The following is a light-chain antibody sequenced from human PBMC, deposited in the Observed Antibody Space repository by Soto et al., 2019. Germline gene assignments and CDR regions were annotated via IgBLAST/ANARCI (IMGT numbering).Light chain of an antibody. CDR2: RVS. CDR1: QSLSSH. J-gene: IGKJ5*01. CDR3: QQANSFPLT. Sequence: DIQMTQSPSSVSASIGDRVTITCRASQSLSSHLAWYQQKAGKAPKLLIYRVSNLQSGVPSRFSGSESGTEFTLTISTLQPEDFATYYCQQANSFPLTFGPGTRLEIK. V-gene: IGKV1-12*01.